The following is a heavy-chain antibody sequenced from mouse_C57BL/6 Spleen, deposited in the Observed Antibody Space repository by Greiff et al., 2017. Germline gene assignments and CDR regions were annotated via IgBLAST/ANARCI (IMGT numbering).Heavy chain of an antibody. Sequence: QVQLQQSGPELVKPGASVKISCKASGYAFSSSWMNWVKQRPGKGLEWIGRIYPGDGYTNYNGKFKGKATLTADKSSSTAYMQLSSLTSEDSAVXSCAIYYGKSLARDYWGQGTSVTVSS. CDR3: AIYYGKSLARDY. CDR2: IYPGDGYT. CDR1: GYAFSSSW. D-gene: IGHD2-1*01. J-gene: IGHJ4*01. V-gene: IGHV1-82*01.